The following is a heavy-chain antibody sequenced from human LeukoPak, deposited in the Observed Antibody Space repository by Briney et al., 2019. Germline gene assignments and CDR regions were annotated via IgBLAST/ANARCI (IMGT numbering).Heavy chain of an antibody. J-gene: IGHJ6*03. D-gene: IGHD5-12*01. CDR1: GYTFTSYY. V-gene: IGHV1-46*01. CDR3: ATNREATIRGYYYMDV. Sequence: ASVKVSCKASGYTFTSYYMHWVRQAPGQGLEWMGIINPSGGSTSYAQKFQGRVTMTRDMSTSTVYMELSSLRSEDTAVYYCATNREATIRGYYYMDVWGKGTTVTISS. CDR2: INPSGGST.